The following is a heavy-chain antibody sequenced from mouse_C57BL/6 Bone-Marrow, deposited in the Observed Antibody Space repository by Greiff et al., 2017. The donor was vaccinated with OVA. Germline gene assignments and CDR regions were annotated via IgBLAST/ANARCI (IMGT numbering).Heavy chain of an antibody. CDR2: INPNYGTT. J-gene: IGHJ1*03. V-gene: IGHV1-39*01. CDR1: GYSFTDYY. D-gene: IGHD1-1*01. CDR3: AREDLTTVVADLYFGV. Sequence: VQLQQSGPELVKPGASVKISCKASGYSFTDYYMNWVKQSNGKSLEWIGVINPNYGTTSYNQKFKGKATLTVDTSSSTAYMQLNILISEDSAVYYCAREDLTTVVADLYFGVRGTGTTVTVSS.